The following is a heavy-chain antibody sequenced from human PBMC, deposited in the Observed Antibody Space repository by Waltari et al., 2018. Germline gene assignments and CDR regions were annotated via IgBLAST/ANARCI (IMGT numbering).Heavy chain of an antibody. D-gene: IGHD6-13*01. CDR2: INQDGSEK. J-gene: IGHJ4*02. V-gene: IGHV3-7*01. CDR1: GFTFSNHW. Sequence: EVQLVESGGGLVQPGGSLRLFCAASGFTFSNHWMTWVRQAPGKGLEWVDNINQDGSEKYSVESVKSRFTISRDNAKNSLYLQLNSLRADDTAVYYCTRGGDDSSWYWRNWGQGTLVTVSS. CDR3: TRGGDDSSWYWRN.